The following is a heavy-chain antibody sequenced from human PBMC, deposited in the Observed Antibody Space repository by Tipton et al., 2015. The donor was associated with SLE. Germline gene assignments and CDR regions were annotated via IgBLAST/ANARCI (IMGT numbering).Heavy chain of an antibody. Sequence: GSLRLSCSVSGGSISSSGYYWGWIRQPPGKGLEWIGTIYYSGGTSYNPSLKSRVTISVDTSKNQFSLKLNSVTAGDTAVYYCARQGTTRSPFDYWGQGTLVTVSS. CDR3: ARQGTTRSPFDY. V-gene: IGHV4-39*07. CDR1: GGSISSSGYY. J-gene: IGHJ4*02. CDR2: IYYSGGT. D-gene: IGHD1-14*01.